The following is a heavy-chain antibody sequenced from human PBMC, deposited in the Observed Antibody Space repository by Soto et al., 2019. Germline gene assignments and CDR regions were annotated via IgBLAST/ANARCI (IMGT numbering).Heavy chain of an antibody. CDR3: ASLYVTTQTSYYYYYHVDV. CDR1: GGTFSSDT. D-gene: IGHD4-17*01. Sequence: QVQLVQSGAEVKKPGSSVKVSCKASGGTFSSDTISWVRQAPGQGLEWMGRIIPILGIANYVQKFQGRVTITADKSTTTAYMELSSLRSEDTAVYYCASLYVTTQTSYYYYYHVDVWGKGTTVTVSS. J-gene: IGHJ6*03. V-gene: IGHV1-69*02. CDR2: IIPILGIA.